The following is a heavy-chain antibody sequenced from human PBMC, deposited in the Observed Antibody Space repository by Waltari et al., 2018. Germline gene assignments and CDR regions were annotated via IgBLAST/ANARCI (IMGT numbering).Heavy chain of an antibody. D-gene: IGHD4-17*01. Sequence: QVQLVESGGGVVQPGRSMRLSCAASGFTLSRYSMHCVRQAPGKGLEWVAVISYDGSNKYYADSVKGRFTISRDNSKNTLYLQMNSLRAEDTAVYYCAREGVTINFDYWGQGTLVTVSS. CDR3: AREGVTINFDY. CDR1: GFTLSRYS. CDR2: ISYDGSNK. V-gene: IGHV3-30-3*01. J-gene: IGHJ4*02.